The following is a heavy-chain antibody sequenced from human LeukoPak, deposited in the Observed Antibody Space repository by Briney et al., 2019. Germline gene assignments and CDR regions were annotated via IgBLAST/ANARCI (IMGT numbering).Heavy chain of an antibody. CDR2: IYYAGYT. CDR1: GGSITTTDYY. V-gene: IGHV4-39*01. J-gene: IGHJ5*02. D-gene: IGHD3-10*01. Sequence: SETLSLTCTVSGGSITTTDYYWGWIRQPPGKGLEWIGSIYYAGYTFYKPSLRSRVAISVDTSKNQFSLTLSSMTAADPAVYYCARHPIFSGAGSELWFDPWGQGTLVTVSS. CDR3: ARHPIFSGAGSELWFDP.